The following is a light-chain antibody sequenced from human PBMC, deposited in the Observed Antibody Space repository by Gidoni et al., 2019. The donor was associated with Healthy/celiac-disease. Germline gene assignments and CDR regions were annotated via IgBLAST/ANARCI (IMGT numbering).Light chain of an antibody. CDR1: QSISSW. V-gene: IGKV1-5*03. J-gene: IGKJ2*01. CDR3: QQYNSYSQT. CDR2: KAS. Sequence: DLQMTKSPSTLSASVGDRVTITCRASQSISSWLAWYQQKPGKAPKLLIYKASSLESGVPSRFSGSGSGTEFTLTISSLQPDDFATYYCQQYNSYSQTFGQGTKLEIK.